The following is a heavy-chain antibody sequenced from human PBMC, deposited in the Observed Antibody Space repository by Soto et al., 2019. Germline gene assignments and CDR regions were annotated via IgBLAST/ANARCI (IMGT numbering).Heavy chain of an antibody. Sequence: YWCWVRQPPGKGLEWIGSLYYNGSTYCNPSLKARLTISGDTSKNQFSLKMTSVTAADTAVYYCVRLLYVWGQGTLVTVSS. CDR1: Y. D-gene: IGHD2-8*01. CDR2: LYYNGST. V-gene: IGHV4-39*01. J-gene: IGHJ4*02. CDR3: VRLLYV.